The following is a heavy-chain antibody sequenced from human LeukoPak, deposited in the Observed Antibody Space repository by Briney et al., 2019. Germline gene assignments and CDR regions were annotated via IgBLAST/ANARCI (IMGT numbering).Heavy chain of an antibody. CDR3: ARDGAPNYYGSGSYLNWFDP. D-gene: IGHD3-10*01. J-gene: IGHJ5*02. CDR2: INPSGGST. V-gene: IGHV1-46*01. Sequence: VASVKVSCTASGYTFTSYYMHWVRQAPGQGLGWMGIINPSGGSTSYAQKFQGRVTMTRDTSTSTVYMELSSLRSEDTAVYYSARDGAPNYYGSGSYLNWFDPWGQGTLVTVSS. CDR1: GYTFTSYY.